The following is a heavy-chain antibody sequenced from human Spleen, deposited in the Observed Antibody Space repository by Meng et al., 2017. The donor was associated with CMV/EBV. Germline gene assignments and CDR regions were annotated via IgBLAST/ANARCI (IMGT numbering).Heavy chain of an antibody. CDR2: IRFDGSNE. J-gene: IGHJ6*02. CDR3: AKDREIIAPYYGMDV. V-gene: IGHV3-30*02. Sequence: GGSLRLSCAASGFTFSSCGMHWVRQAPGKGLEWVAFIRFDGSNEYYADSVKGRFTISRDNSKNTLYLQMNSLRAEDTAVYYCAKDREIIAPYYGMDVWGQGTTVTVSS. D-gene: IGHD6-13*01. CDR1: GFTFSSCG.